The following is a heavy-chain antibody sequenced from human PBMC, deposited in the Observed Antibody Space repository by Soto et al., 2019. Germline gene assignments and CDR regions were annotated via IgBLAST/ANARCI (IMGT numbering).Heavy chain of an antibody. CDR2: IKSDGSST. J-gene: IGHJ4*02. CDR3: AQLGLMTFSHKHYFNH. D-gene: IGHD3-16*01. V-gene: IGHV3-23*01. CDR1: GFSFDNYG. Sequence: EVQLLESGGDWVQPGGSLRLSCVASGFSFDNYGMSWVRQAPGKGLEWVSAIKSDGSSTYYAASVKDRFTISRDNSKNTLYLQLNSLRAEDTAVYYCAQLGLMTFSHKHYFNHWGRGTLVTVSS.